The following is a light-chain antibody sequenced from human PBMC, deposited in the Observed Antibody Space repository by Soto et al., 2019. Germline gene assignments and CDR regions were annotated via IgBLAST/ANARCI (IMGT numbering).Light chain of an antibody. CDR3: KQRSNWPWT. Sequence: EIVLPQSPGTLSLSPGERATLSCRASQGVSNNYLAWYQQKPGQAPRLLIYDAYNRATGIPARFSGSGSGTDFTLTISSLEPEDFAVYYCKQRSNWPWTFGQGTKVDIK. V-gene: IGKV3D-11*01. CDR1: QGVSNNY. CDR2: DAY. J-gene: IGKJ1*01.